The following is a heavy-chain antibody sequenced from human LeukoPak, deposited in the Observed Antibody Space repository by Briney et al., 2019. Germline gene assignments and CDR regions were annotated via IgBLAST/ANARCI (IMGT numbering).Heavy chain of an antibody. CDR3: ARTPYDSSGFDYPDAFDI. D-gene: IGHD3-22*01. V-gene: IGHV4-59*01. CDR1: GGSIYNYY. J-gene: IGHJ3*02. CDR2: IYSSGST. Sequence: SETLSLTCTVSGGSIYNYYWNWIRQPPGKGLEWIGSIYSSGSTNYNPSLKSRVTISVDTSRKQFSLRLSSVTAADTAVYYCARTPYDSSGFDYPDAFDIWGQGTMVTVSS.